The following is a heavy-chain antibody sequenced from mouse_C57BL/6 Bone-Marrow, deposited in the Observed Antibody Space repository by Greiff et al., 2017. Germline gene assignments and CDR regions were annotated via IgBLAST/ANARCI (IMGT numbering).Heavy chain of an antibody. CDR2: INSYGGST. Sequence: EVKLQESGGGLVQPGESLKLSCESNEYEFPSHDLSWVRKPPVTRLELVAAINSYGGSTYNPDTMKRRIIIARDNTKKSLYLQMSRLGYEDTALYYGARQVTRFAYWGQGTLVTVSA. J-gene: IGHJ3*01. CDR1: EYEFPSHD. D-gene: IGHD2-3*01. CDR3: ARQVTRFAY. V-gene: IGHV5-2*01.